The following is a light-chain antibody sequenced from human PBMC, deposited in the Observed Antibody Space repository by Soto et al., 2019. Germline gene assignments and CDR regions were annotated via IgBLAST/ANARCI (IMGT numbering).Light chain of an antibody. J-gene: IGLJ2*01. Sequence: QTVVTQEPSLTVSPRGTVTLTCASTTGVVTSGSFSNWLQQKPGQAPKSLIYSTINKYSWTPARFSGSLLGDKAALTLSDVQPEDEAEYYCLLLYDGDWIFGGGTKLTVL. V-gene: IGLV7-43*01. CDR1: TGVVTSGSF. CDR3: LLLYDGDWI. CDR2: STI.